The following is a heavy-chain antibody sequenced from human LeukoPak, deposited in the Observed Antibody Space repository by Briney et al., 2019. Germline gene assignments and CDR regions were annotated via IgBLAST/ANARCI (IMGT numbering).Heavy chain of an antibody. J-gene: IGHJ4*02. V-gene: IGHV4-30-4*01. D-gene: IGHD5-18*01. Sequence: PSETLSLTCTVSGGSISSGDYYWSWIRQPPGKGLEWIGYIYYSGSTYYNPSLKSRVTISVDTSKNQISLKLSSVTAADTAVYYCARVQRYSYGPIDYWGQGTLVTVSS. CDR1: GGSISSGDYY. CDR2: IYYSGST. CDR3: ARVQRYSYGPIDY.